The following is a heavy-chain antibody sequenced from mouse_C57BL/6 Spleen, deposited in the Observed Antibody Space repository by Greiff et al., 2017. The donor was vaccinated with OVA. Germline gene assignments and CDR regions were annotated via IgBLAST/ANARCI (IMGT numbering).Heavy chain of an antibody. D-gene: IGHD2-2*01. CDR2: INPGSGGT. J-gene: IGHJ2*01. Sequence: QVQLQQSGAELVRPGTSVKVSCKASGYAFTNYLIEWVKQRPGQGLEWIGVINPGSGGTNYNEKFKGKATLTADKSSSTAYMQLSSLTSEDSAVYFCARGVTTERYFDYWGQGTTLTVSS. CDR1: GYAFTNYL. V-gene: IGHV1-54*01. CDR3: ARGVTTERYFDY.